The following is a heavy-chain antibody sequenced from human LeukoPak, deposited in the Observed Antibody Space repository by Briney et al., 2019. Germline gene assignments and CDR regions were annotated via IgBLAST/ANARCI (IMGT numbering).Heavy chain of an antibody. J-gene: IGHJ5*02. CDR1: GGSISSGRYY. CDR3: ARSSLEARPIAARANCFDP. CDR2: IYTSGNT. D-gene: IGHD6-6*01. Sequence: PSETLSLTCTVSGGSISSGRYYWSWIRQPAGEGLEWIGRIYTSGNTNYNPSLKSRVTISVDTSKSQFSLKLSSVTAADTAVYYCARSSLEARPIAARANCFDPWGQGTLVTVSS. V-gene: IGHV4-61*02.